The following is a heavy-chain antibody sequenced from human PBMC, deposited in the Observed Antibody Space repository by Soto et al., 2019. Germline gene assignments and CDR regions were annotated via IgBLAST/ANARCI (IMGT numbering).Heavy chain of an antibody. CDR1: GGSISSYY. CDR2: IYYSGST. D-gene: IGHD3-10*01. Sequence: PSETLSLTCTVSGGSISSYYWSWIRQPPGKGLEWIGYIYYSGSTNYNPSLKSRVTISVDTSKNQFSLKLSSVTAADTAVYYCARRVNGSGSYFYYYYMDVWGKGTTVTVSS. CDR3: ARRVNGSGSYFYYYYMDV. V-gene: IGHV4-59*08. J-gene: IGHJ6*03.